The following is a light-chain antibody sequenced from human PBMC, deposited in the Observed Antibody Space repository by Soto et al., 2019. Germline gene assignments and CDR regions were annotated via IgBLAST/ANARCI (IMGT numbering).Light chain of an antibody. CDR2: SNN. J-gene: IGLJ3*02. Sequence: QSVLTQPPSASGTPGQRVTISCSGSSSNIGDNYVYWYQQFPGAAPKLLIYSNNRRPLGVPDRFSASKSGTSASLAINGLRSEDEADYYCATWDDSLSGHWVFGGGTKVTVL. CDR3: ATWDDSLSGHWV. CDR1: SSNIGDNY. V-gene: IGLV1-47*02.